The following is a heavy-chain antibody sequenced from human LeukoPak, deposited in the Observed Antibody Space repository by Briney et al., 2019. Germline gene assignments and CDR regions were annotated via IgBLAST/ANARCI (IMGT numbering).Heavy chain of an antibody. V-gene: IGHV3-23*01. CDR3: AKADSMNYYDFWSRELRYGMDA. D-gene: IGHD3-3*01. J-gene: IGHJ6*02. CDR1: GFTFSSYA. CDR2: ISGSGGST. Sequence: PGGSLRLSCAASGFTFSSYAMSWVRQAPGKGLEWVSAISGSGGSTYYADSVKGRFTISRDNSKNTLYLQMNSLRAEDTAVYYCAKADSMNYYDFWSRELRYGMDAWGQGTTVTVSS.